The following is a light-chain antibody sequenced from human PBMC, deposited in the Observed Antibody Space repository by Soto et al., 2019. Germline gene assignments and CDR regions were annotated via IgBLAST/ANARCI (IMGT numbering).Light chain of an antibody. CDR2: KTS. J-gene: IGKJ1*01. CDR1: QAVNPW. Sequence: DIQMTQSPSVVSASVGDTVTITCRASQAVNPWLAWHQQRPGKVPRVLIYKTSDLENGVPSRFSGSGSGTEFTLTISNLQPADFATYDCQQYYRRESFGQGTKV. CDR3: QQYYRRES. V-gene: IGKV1-5*03.